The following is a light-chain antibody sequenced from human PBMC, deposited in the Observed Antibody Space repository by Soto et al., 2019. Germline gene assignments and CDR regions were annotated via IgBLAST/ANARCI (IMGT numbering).Light chain of an antibody. CDR2: GNT. J-gene: IGLJ1*01. Sequence: SVLTQPPSVSGAPGQRVTISCTGSSSKIGAGYDVHWYLQLPGTAPKLLIYGNTNRPSGVPDRFSGSKSGSSASLAITGLQAEDEADYYCAAWHDHLSCLYVFGAGTKATVL. V-gene: IGLV1-40*01. CDR3: AAWHDHLSCLYV. CDR1: SSKIGAGYD.